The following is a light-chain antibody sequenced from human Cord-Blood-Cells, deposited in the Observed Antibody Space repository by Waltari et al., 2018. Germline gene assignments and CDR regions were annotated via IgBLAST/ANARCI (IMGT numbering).Light chain of an antibody. CDR1: QSISSY. CDR2: AAS. Sequence: DIQMTQSPSSLSASVGDRVTITCRASQSISSYLNWYQQKPGKAPKLVIYAASSLQSGVPSGFSGSGSGTDFTLTISSLQPEDFATYYCQQSYSTPLTFGGGTKVEIK. J-gene: IGKJ4*01. CDR3: QQSYSTPLT. V-gene: IGKV1-39*01.